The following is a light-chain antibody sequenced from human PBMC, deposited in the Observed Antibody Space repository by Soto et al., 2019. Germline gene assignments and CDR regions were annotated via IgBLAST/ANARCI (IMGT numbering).Light chain of an antibody. J-gene: IGKJ2*01. CDR2: GAS. CDR3: QQYGGAPPEYP. V-gene: IGKV3-20*01. Sequence: IVLTQSPGTLSLSPGERATLSCRASQTVSGSHLAWYQQKPGQAPRLIIYGASTRPTGIPDRFSGSGSGQDFTLTITRLEPEDFAVYYCQQYGGAPPEYPFGQGTKLEIK. CDR1: QTVSGSH.